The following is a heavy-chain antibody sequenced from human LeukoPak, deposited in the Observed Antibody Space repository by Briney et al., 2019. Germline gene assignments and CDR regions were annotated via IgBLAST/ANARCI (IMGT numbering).Heavy chain of an antibody. J-gene: IGHJ6*03. D-gene: IGHD6-13*01. CDR1: GGSFSGYY. CDR2: INHSGST. V-gene: IGHV4-34*01. CDR3: ARGYSSYYMDV. Sequence: PSETLSHTCAVYGGSFSGYYWSWIRQPPGKGLEWIGEINHSGSTNYNPSLKSRVTISVDTSKNQFSLKLSSVTAADTAVYYCARGYSSYYMDVWGKGTTVTVSS.